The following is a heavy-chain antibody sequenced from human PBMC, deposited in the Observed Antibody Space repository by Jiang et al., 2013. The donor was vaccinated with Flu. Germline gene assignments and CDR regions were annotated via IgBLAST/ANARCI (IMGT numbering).Heavy chain of an antibody. CDR3: ARVSTTGGAAVDY. CDR1: GGSISSGNW. CDR2: IYHSGST. V-gene: IGHV4-4*02. D-gene: IGHD2-8*02. Sequence: GSGLVKPSGTLSLTCAVSGGSISSGNWWTWVRQPPGKGLEWIEEIYHSGSTHYNPSLKSRVTISVDNSKNQFSLEVSFVTAADTAVYYCARVSTTGGAAVDYWGQGILVTVSS. J-gene: IGHJ4*02.